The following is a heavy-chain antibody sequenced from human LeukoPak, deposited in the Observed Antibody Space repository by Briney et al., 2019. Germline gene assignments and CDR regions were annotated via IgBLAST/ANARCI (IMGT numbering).Heavy chain of an antibody. CDR3: ARADSTDSSGYYYIDAFDI. CDR2: INHSGST. Sequence: PSETLSLTCAVYGGSFSGYYWSWIRQPPGKGLEWIGEINHSGSTYYNPSLKSRVTISVDTSKNQFSLKLSSVTAADTAVYYCARADSTDSSGYYYIDAFDIWGQGTMVTVSS. D-gene: IGHD3-22*01. J-gene: IGHJ3*02. CDR1: GGSFSGYY. V-gene: IGHV4-34*09.